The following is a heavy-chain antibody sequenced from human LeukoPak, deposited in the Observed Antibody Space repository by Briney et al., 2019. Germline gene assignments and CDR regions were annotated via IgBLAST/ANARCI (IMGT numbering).Heavy chain of an antibody. CDR2: IIPIFGTA. CDR3: ASVLTGYAYY. CDR1: GYTFTSYG. V-gene: IGHV1-69*13. D-gene: IGHD3-9*01. J-gene: IGHJ4*02. Sequence: SVKVSCKASGYTFTSYGISWVRQAPGQGLEWMGGIIPIFGTANYAQKFQGRVTITADESTSTAYMELSSLRSEDTAVYYCASVLTGYAYYWGQGTLVTVSS.